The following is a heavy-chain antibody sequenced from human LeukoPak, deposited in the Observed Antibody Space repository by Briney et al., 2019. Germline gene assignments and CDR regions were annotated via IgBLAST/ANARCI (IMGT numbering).Heavy chain of an antibody. V-gene: IGHV5-51*01. D-gene: IGHD3-9*01. CDR1: GYNFFNYW. J-gene: IGHJ6*02. CDR2: IYPGDSDT. CDR3: ARLLTGYYKGMDV. Sequence: GESLKISCKGSGYNFFNYWIAWVRQMPGKGLEWMGIIYPGDSDTRYSPFFQGQVTISADKSISTASLQWSSLKASDTAMYYCARLLTGYYKGMDVWGQGTTVTVSS.